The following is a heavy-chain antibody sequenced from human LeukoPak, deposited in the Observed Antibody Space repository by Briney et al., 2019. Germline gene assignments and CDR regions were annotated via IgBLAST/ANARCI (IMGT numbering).Heavy chain of an antibody. V-gene: IGHV3-30-3*01. CDR2: ISYDGSNK. Sequence: GGSLRLSCAASGFAFSSYAMHWVRQAPGKGLEWVTTISYDGSNKNYADSVKGRFTISRDNSKTTLYLQMNSLRVEDTAVYYCARDKDYGFDYWGQGTLVTVSP. J-gene: IGHJ4*02. CDR3: ARDKDYGFDY. CDR1: GFAFSSYA. D-gene: IGHD4-17*01.